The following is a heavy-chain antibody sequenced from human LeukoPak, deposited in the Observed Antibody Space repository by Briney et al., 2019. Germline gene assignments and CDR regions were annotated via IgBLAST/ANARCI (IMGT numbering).Heavy chain of an antibody. Sequence: GGSLRLSCAASGFTFDNYAMNWVRQAPEKGLEWVLGISGSGVNTYYADSVKGRFTISRDNSKNTLCLQLNSLRGEDTAIYYCARDTSFNYGAHAMDVWGQGTTVTVSS. V-gene: IGHV3-23*01. D-gene: IGHD4/OR15-4a*01. J-gene: IGHJ6*02. CDR3: ARDTSFNYGAHAMDV. CDR1: GFTFDNYA. CDR2: ISGSGVNT.